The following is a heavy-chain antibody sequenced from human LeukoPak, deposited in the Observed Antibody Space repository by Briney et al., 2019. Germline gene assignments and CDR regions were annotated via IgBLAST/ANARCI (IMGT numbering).Heavy chain of an antibody. CDR1: GYTFTGYY. V-gene: IGHV1-2*02. Sequence: SVTVSCKASGYTFTGYYMHWVRQAPGQGLEWMGWINPTSGGTNYAQKFQGRVTMTRDTSISTAYMELSRLRSDDTAVYYCATPYYYDSSGRLAFDIWGQATMVPVSS. CDR2: INPTSGGT. D-gene: IGHD3-22*01. J-gene: IGHJ3*02. CDR3: ATPYYYDSSGRLAFDI.